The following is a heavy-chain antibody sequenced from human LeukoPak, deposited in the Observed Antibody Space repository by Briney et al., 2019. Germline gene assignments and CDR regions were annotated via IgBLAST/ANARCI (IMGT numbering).Heavy chain of an antibody. V-gene: IGHV3-23*01. CDR1: GFTFSAYA. CDR3: ARAAPPWLQYS. CDR2: MSGSGGMT. D-gene: IGHD5-18*01. Sequence: PGGSLRLSCAVSGFTFSAYAMSWVRQAPGKGLEWASAMSGSGGMTYYADSVKGRFSISRDNSKNTLHLQMNSLRAEDTAVYYCARAAPPWLQYSWGQGTLVTVSS. J-gene: IGHJ4*02.